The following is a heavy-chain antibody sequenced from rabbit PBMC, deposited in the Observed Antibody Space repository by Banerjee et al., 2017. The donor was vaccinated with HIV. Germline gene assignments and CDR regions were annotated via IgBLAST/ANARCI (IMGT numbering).Heavy chain of an antibody. CDR3: ARDTGSSFSSYGMDL. Sequence: QEQLVESGGGLVKPVGSLKLSCTASRFSFSNKAVMCWVRQAPGKGLEWIACINVITGKAVYANWAKGRSTFSKSSSTTVTLQMTSLTAADTATYFCARDTGSSFSSYGMDLWGPGTLVTVS. J-gene: IGHJ6*01. CDR2: INVITGKA. D-gene: IGHD8-1*01. CDR1: RFSFSNKAV. V-gene: IGHV1S45*01.